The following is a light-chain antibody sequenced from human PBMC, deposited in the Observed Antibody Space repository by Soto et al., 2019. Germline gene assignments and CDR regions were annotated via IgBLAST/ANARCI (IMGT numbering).Light chain of an antibody. J-gene: IGKJ1*01. CDR2: GAF. CDR3: QQYNDWPLT. V-gene: IGKV3-15*01. Sequence: EILITQSPVTLSVSPGERATLSCRASQSVSNNLAWYQQKPGQAPSLLIYGAFTRATGIPARFSGTGSGTEFTLTISSLQSEDLALYYCQQYNDWPLTFGQGTKVDIK. CDR1: QSVSNN.